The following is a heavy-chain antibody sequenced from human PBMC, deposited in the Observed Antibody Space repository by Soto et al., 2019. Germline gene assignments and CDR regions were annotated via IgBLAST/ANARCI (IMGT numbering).Heavy chain of an antibody. V-gene: IGHV3-30*18. CDR1: RFPFSNYA. Sequence: PGGSLRLSCAASRFPFSNYAMHWVRQAPGKGLEWVTFISYDGSKKSYADSVNGRFTISRDNSKNTVYLQMNSLRAEDTAVYYCAKGARAQHSSGYYYYYGMDVWGQGTTVTVSS. J-gene: IGHJ6*02. CDR3: AKGARAQHSSGYYYYYGMDV. D-gene: IGHD3-22*01. CDR2: ISYDGSKK.